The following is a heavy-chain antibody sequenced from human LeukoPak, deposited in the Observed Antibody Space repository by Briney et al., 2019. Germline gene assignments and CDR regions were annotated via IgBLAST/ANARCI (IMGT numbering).Heavy chain of an antibody. CDR3: AKDLSGLDPYYYGMDV. CDR2: IWYDGSNK. Sequence: GGSLRLSCAASGFTFSSYGMHWVRQAPGKGLEWVAVIWYDGSNKYYADSVKGRFTISRDNSKNTLYLQMNSLRAEDTAVYYCAKDLSGLDPYYYGMDVWGQGTTVTVSS. J-gene: IGHJ6*02. D-gene: IGHD3-22*01. V-gene: IGHV3-30*02. CDR1: GFTFSSYG.